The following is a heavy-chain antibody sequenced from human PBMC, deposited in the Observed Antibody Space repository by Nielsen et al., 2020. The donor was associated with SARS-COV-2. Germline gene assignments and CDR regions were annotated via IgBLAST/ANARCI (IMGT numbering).Heavy chain of an antibody. CDR3: AREGGYSYGPDRYYYGMDV. CDR1: GFHFSSYW. D-gene: IGHD5-18*01. V-gene: IGHV3-7*03. Sequence: GESLKISCAASGFHFSSYWMSWVRQAPGKGLEWVANIRQDGSEKYYVESVKGRFTISRDNAKNSLYLQMNSLRAEDTAVYYCAREGGYSYGPDRYYYGMDVWGQGTTVTVSS. CDR2: IRQDGSEK. J-gene: IGHJ6*02.